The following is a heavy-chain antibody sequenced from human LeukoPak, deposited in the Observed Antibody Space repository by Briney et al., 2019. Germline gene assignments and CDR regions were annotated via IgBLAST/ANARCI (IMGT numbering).Heavy chain of an antibody. CDR3: ARDIGMTSMDI. J-gene: IGHJ3*02. Sequence: RGGSQIFSCGASGFTFSIYWMHWVRQAPGKGLVWVSRINSDGSSTNYADSVKGRFTISRDNAKNTLYLQMNSLGAEDTAVYYCARDIGMTSMDIWGQGTMVTVSS. D-gene: IGHD5-18*01. V-gene: IGHV3-74*01. CDR2: INSDGSST. CDR1: GFTFSIYW.